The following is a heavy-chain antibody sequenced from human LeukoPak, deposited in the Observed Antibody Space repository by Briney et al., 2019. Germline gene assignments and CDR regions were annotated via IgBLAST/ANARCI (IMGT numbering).Heavy chain of an antibody. J-gene: IGHJ4*02. D-gene: IGHD3-9*01. CDR1: GYSFTTYW. CDR3: ARSYDSLGFDY. CDR2: IYPGDSDT. V-gene: IGHV5-51*01. Sequence: GESLKIPCKASGYSFTTYWIGWVRQMPGEGLEWMGIIYPGDSDTRYSPSFQGQVTISADKSTSTAYLQWSSLKASDTAMYYCARSYDSLGFDYWGQGTLVTVSS.